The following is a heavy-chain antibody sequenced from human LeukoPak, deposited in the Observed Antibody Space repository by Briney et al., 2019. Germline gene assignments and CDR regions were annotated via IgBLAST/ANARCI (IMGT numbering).Heavy chain of an antibody. CDR1: GFTFSSYA. Sequence: GGSLRLSCAASGFTFSSYALNWVRQAPGKGLEWVSYISSSGTTVYCADSVKGRFTISRDNAENSLYLQINSLRAEDTAVYYCARALPIDYWGQGTLVTVSP. CDR3: ARALPIDY. V-gene: IGHV3-48*03. CDR2: ISSSGTTV. J-gene: IGHJ4*02.